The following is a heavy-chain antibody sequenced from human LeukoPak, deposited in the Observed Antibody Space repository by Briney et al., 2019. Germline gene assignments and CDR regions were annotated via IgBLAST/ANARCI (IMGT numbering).Heavy chain of an antibody. V-gene: IGHV4-39*01. Sequence: PSETLSLTCTVSGGSISSSSSYYWCWIRQPPGKGLEWIGSIYHSGSTYYNPSLKSRVTISVDTSKNQFSLKLSSVTAADTAVYYCARQQTANWGSPFDCWGQGTLVTVSS. J-gene: IGHJ4*02. CDR2: IYHSGST. D-gene: IGHD7-27*01. CDR3: ARQQTANWGSPFDC. CDR1: GGSISSSSSYY.